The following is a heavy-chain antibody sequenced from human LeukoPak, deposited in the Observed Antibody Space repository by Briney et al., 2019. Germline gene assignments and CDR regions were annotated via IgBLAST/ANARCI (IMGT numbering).Heavy chain of an antibody. Sequence: PSETLSLICTVSGGSINSYYWNWIRQPAGKGLEWIGHIFTRGSTKYNPSLKSRVTMSIDTSKNQFSLNLYSVTAADTAVYYCATNYTAVSAFDSWGQGTLVTVSP. J-gene: IGHJ4*02. V-gene: IGHV4-4*07. D-gene: IGHD6-19*01. CDR1: GGSINSYY. CDR2: IFTRGST. CDR3: ATNYTAVSAFDS.